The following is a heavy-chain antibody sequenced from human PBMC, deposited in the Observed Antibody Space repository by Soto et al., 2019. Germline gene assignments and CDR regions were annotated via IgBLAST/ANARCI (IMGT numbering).Heavy chain of an antibody. CDR3: ARSQGSSTSLEIYYYYYYGMDV. Sequence: QVQLVQSGAEVKKPGSSVKVSCKASGGSLSSYPISWVRQAAGQGLEWMGGIIPISDTTNYAQKFQGRVTITADESTSTAYMELSSLRSEDTAVYYCARSQGSSTSLEIYYYYYYGMDVWGQGTTVTVSS. J-gene: IGHJ6*02. V-gene: IGHV1-69*01. D-gene: IGHD2-2*01. CDR2: IIPISDTT. CDR1: GGSLSSYP.